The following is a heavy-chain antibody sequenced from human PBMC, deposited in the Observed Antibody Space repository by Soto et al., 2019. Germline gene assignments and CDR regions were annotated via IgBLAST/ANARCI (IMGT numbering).Heavy chain of an antibody. V-gene: IGHV3-23*01. J-gene: IGHJ3*02. Sequence: LRLSCAASGFICSSYDMSWVRQAPGKGLEWVSTILVDGRTFYVDSVKGRFTISRDSSQNTVYLQMNSLTAGDTALHYCAKATATGGGAFDICGQGTMVTVSS. CDR3: AKATATGGGAFDI. CDR1: GFICSSYD. CDR2: ILVDGRT. D-gene: IGHD2-8*02.